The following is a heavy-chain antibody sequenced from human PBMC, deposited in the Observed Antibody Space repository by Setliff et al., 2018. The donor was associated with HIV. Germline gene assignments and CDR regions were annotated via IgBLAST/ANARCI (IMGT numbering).Heavy chain of an antibody. CDR3: GTVRIAVPDDFDF. V-gene: IGHV1-69-2*01. Sequence: AASVMVSCKASGYSFTTYFMHWVRQAPGKGLEWMGRVDPEDGETIYAERFRGRISLTVDKSTGTAYMELNRLRSEDTAVYYCGTVRIAVPDDFDFWGQGTLVTVSS. CDR1: GYSFTTYF. J-gene: IGHJ4*02. D-gene: IGHD6-19*01. CDR2: VDPEDGET.